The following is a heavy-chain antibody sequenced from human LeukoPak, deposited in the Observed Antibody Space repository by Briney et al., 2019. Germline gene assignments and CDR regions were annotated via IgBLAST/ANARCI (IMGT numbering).Heavy chain of an antibody. J-gene: IGHJ3*02. CDR1: GYTFTSYD. CDR2: VNPNSGNT. CDR3: ATHYYDSGGAFDI. D-gene: IGHD3-22*01. V-gene: IGHV1-8*01. Sequence: ASVKVSCKTSGYTFTSYDLNWVRQATGQGLEWMGWVNPNSGNTGYAQKFQGRVTMTEDTSTDTAYMELSSLRSEDTAVYYCATHYYDSGGAFDIWGQGTMVTVSS.